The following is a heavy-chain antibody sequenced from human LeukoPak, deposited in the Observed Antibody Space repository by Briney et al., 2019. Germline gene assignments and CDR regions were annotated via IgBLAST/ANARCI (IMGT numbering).Heavy chain of an antibody. V-gene: IGHV3-23*01. J-gene: IGHJ4*02. Sequence: GGSLRLSCAASGFTFSSYAMSWVRQAPGKGLQWVSSISVTGGSTYYADSVKGRFTISRDNSKNTLYLQMHSLRAEETAIYYCAKDLASTMIVVVITTAFDYWGQGTLVTVSS. CDR3: AKDLASTMIVVVITTAFDY. D-gene: IGHD3-22*01. CDR2: ISVTGGST. CDR1: GFTFSSYA.